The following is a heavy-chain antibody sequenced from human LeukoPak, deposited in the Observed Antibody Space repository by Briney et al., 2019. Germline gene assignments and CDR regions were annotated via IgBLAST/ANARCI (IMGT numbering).Heavy chain of an antibody. CDR1: GGSISSYY. J-gene: IGHJ4*02. Sequence: SETLSLTCTVSGGSISSYYWSWIRQPPGKGLEWIGYIYYSGSTNYNPSLKSRLSISLNTSKNQFSLKLSSVTAADTAVYYCARGQEVEHTSMITDPYYFDYWGQGTLVTASS. CDR3: ARGQEVEHTSMITDPYYFDY. D-gene: IGHD5-18*01. CDR2: IYYSGST. V-gene: IGHV4-59*01.